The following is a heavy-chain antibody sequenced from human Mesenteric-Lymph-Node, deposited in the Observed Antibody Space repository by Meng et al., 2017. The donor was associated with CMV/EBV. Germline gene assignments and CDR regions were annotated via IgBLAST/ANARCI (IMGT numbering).Heavy chain of an antibody. D-gene: IGHD3-22*01. V-gene: IGHV4-39*01. CDR2: VHHSGTT. Sequence: QLELQGSGPGLVKPSGALFLSCIVACDYISTSYYYWTWRRQPRGEGVEWIGSVHHSGTTNYNPSLKGRLTISVDTSANLFSLRLTTVTSADTATYYCARRGNYDSDYSEYWGQGTLVTVSS. CDR1: CDYISTSYYY. CDR3: ARRGNYDSDYSEY. J-gene: IGHJ4*02.